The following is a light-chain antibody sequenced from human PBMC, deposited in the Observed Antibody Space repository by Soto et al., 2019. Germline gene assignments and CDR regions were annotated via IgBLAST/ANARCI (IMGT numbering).Light chain of an antibody. Sequence: QSVLTHPPSVSWAPGHRFTISFTGSISNIGAGYDVHWYQQLPGTAPKLLIYGNSNRPSVVPDRFSGSKSGTSASLAITGLQAEDEADYYCQSYDSSMSGYVFGTGTKVTVL. V-gene: IGLV1-40*01. CDR1: ISNIGAGYD. CDR2: GNS. CDR3: QSYDSSMSGYV. J-gene: IGLJ1*01.